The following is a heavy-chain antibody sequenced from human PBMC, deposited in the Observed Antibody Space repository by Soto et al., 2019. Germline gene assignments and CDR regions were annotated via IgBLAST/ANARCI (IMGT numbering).Heavy chain of an antibody. CDR3: ARLSTEDYVDAFDI. J-gene: IGHJ3*02. Sequence: QVQLVQSGAEVKKPGASVKVSCKASGYTFTSYDINWVRQATGQGLEWMGWMNPNSGNTGYAQKFQGRVTMTRNTSISTAYMELSSLRSEDTAVYYCARLSTEDYVDAFDIWGQGTMVTVSS. V-gene: IGHV1-8*01. CDR1: GYTFTSYD. CDR2: MNPNSGNT. D-gene: IGHD4-17*01.